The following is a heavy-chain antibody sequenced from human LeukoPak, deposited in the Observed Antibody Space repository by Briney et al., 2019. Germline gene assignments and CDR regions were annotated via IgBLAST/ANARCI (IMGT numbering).Heavy chain of an antibody. CDR1: GFTFSSYA. J-gene: IGHJ3*02. CDR3: ARDRSGYGDAFDI. CDR2: ISYDGSNK. Sequence: GSLRLSCAASGFTFSSYAMHWVRQAPGKGLEWVAVISYDGSNKYYADSVKGRFTISRDNSKNTLYLQMNSLRAEDTAVYYCARDRSGYGDAFDIWGQGTMVTVSS. V-gene: IGHV3-30-3*01. D-gene: IGHD5-12*01.